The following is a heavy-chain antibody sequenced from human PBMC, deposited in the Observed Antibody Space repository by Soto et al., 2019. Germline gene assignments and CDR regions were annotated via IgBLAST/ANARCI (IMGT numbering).Heavy chain of an antibody. D-gene: IGHD3-3*01. V-gene: IGHV4-61*01. CDR2: VYHTGRT. CDR1: GVSFMGGIYS. CDR3: ARDFAYFDS. Sequence: SVTLWITCTFSGVSFMGGIYSWSWKRQPPGKGLEWIGYVYHTGRTSYNPSLKSRVSISMDTSKNQFSLNLDSVTAADTAVYFCARDFAYFDSWGQGTLVSVSS. J-gene: IGHJ4*02.